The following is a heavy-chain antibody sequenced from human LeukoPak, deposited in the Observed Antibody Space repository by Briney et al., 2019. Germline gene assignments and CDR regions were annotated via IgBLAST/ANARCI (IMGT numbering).Heavy chain of an antibody. CDR3: ARSSEGRYYYDSSGFSYYYYYMDV. D-gene: IGHD3-22*01. CDR1: GGSISSSSYY. V-gene: IGHV4-61*01. Sequence: SETLSLTCTVSGGSISSSSYYWSWIRQPPGKGLEWIGYIYYSGSTNYNPSLKSRVTISVDTSKNQFSLKLSSVTAADTAVYYCARSSEGRYYYDSSGFSYYYYYMDVWGKGTTVTISS. J-gene: IGHJ6*03. CDR2: IYYSGST.